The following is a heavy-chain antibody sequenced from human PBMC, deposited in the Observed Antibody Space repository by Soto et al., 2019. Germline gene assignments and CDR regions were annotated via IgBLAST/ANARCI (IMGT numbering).Heavy chain of an antibody. Sequence: SETLSLTCTVSGGSIRSGGYYWSWIRQHPGKGLEWIGYIYYSGSTYYNPSLNSRVTISVDTSKNQFSLKLSSVTAADTAVYYCARDRKGDYYDSSGYESLNWFDPWGQGTLVTVSS. J-gene: IGHJ5*02. CDR3: ARDRKGDYYDSSGYESLNWFDP. CDR2: IYYSGST. CDR1: GGSIRSGGYY. V-gene: IGHV4-31*03. D-gene: IGHD3-22*01.